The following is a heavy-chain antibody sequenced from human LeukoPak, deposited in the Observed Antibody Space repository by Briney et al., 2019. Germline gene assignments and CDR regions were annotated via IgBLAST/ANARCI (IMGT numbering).Heavy chain of an antibody. CDR3: ARETTVTTDAFDI. Sequence: PGGSLRLSCAASGFTFSSYYMNWVRQAPGKGLEWVSSISSSSSYIYYADSVKGRFTISRDNAKNSLYLQMNSLRAEDTAVYYCARETTVTTDAFDIWGQGTMVTVSS. CDR1: GFTFSSYY. V-gene: IGHV3-21*01. D-gene: IGHD4-17*01. J-gene: IGHJ3*02. CDR2: ISSSSSYI.